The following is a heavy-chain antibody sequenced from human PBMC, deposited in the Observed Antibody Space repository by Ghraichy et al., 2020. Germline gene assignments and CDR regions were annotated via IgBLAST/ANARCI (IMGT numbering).Heavy chain of an antibody. CDR2: IGADAVTT. CDR1: GFTFRSYS. CDR3: AKGGHNTGYGFDP. V-gene: IGHV3-23*01. D-gene: IGHD5-12*01. J-gene: IGHJ5*02. Sequence: GGSLRLSCATSGFTFRSYSMNWVRQAPGKGLEWVSIIGADAVTTYYADSVKGRFTVSRDNSKNTLYLIKSGLRAEDTAVYYCAKGGHNTGYGFDPWGQGTLVTVSS.